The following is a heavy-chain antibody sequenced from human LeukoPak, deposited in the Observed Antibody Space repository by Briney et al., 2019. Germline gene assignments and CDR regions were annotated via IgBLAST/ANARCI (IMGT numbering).Heavy chain of an antibody. CDR2: IYPGDSDT. V-gene: IGHV5-51*01. CDR1: GYSFTSYW. D-gene: IGHD3-10*01. CDR3: ARHGTENPNSETFDY. J-gene: IGHJ4*02. Sequence: GESLKISCNGSGYSFTSYWNGWVRQMPGKGLEWMGSIYPGDSDTRYSPSFQGQVTISAYTSISPAYLQWSSLKASDTAMYYCARHGTENPNSETFDYWGQGTLVTVYS.